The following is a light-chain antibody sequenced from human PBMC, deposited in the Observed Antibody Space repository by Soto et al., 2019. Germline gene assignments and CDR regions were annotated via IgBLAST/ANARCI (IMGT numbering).Light chain of an antibody. CDR2: EVT. J-gene: IGLJ1*01. CDR3: SSYAGSNNFV. CDR1: SSDVGTYKY. Sequence: LTQPPSASGSPGQSVTISCTGTSSDVGTYKYVSWYQQHPGKAPKLMIYEVTKRPSGVPDRFSGSKSGNTASLTVSGLQAEDEADYYCSSYAGSNNFVFGTGTRSPS. V-gene: IGLV2-8*01.